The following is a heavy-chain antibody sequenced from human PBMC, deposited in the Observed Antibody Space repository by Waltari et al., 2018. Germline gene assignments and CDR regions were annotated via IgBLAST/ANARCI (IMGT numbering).Heavy chain of an antibody. V-gene: IGHV4-61*02. Sequence: QVQLQESGPGLVKPSQTLSLTCTVSGDSITSNRFYWNWVRQPAGKGLVWMGRCYSSGYINYNPSLKSRVTISRDTSKKQFFLKLTSVTAADTAFYYCAREVTKVELGRRLPHFFDAWGQGTLVTVSS. J-gene: IGHJ4*02. D-gene: IGHD7-27*01. CDR3: AREVTKVELGRRLPHFFDA. CDR2: CYSSGYI. CDR1: GDSITSNRFY.